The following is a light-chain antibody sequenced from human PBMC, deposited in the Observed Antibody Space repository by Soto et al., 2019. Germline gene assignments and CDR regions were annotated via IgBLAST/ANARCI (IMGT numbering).Light chain of an antibody. V-gene: IGLV2-14*03. CDR1: SSDVGGYNY. CDR3: SSYTSSSTLYV. CDR2: DVS. J-gene: IGLJ1*01. Sequence: QSALTQPASVSGSPGQSITISCTGTSSDVGGYNYVSWYQHHPGKAPKLMIYDVSDRPSGVSNRFSGSKSGNTAFLTISGLQAEDEADYYCSSYTSSSTLYVFGTGTKVTVL.